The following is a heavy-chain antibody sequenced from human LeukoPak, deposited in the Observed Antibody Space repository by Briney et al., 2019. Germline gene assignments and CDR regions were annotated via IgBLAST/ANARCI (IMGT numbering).Heavy chain of an antibody. D-gene: IGHD2-15*01. J-gene: IGHJ4*02. CDR3: ARAYYCGGGSCKLEY. Sequence: RESRQISCQGSGYRFNTDWIAWVRHMPGKGLEWMGSIYPGDSDTKYSPSFQGQITISADKTINTAYLRWSSLKASDTAMYYCARAYYCGGGSCKLEYWGQGTLVTVSS. V-gene: IGHV5-51*01. CDR1: GYRFNTDW. CDR2: IYPGDSDT.